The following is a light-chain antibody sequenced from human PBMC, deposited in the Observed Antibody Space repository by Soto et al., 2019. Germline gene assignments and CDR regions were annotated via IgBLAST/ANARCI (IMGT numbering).Light chain of an antibody. CDR3: AAWDDDLRGM. CDR2: RND. CDR1: SSNIGSNY. Sequence: HSVLTQPPSASGTPGQRVSISCSGSSSNIGSNYVYWYQQVPGTAPKLLIYRNDQRPSGDPDRFSGSKSGTSASLAISGLRSEDEGDYFCAAWDDDLRGMFGGGTKLTVL. J-gene: IGLJ3*02. V-gene: IGLV1-47*01.